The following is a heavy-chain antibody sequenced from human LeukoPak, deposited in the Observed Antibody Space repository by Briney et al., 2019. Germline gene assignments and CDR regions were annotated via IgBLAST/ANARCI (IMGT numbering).Heavy chain of an antibody. Sequence: PSETLSLTCTVSGVSIGDSCWSWIRQPAGKRLEFIGRVCTGRSPNTNYNPSLKSRATMSADTSKNQFSLKLTSVTAADTAMYYCAREEVFCSGGRCLRSYWGQGSLVTVSS. CDR1: GVSIGDSC. CDR2: VCTGRSPNT. CDR3: AREEVFCSGGRCLRSY. D-gene: IGHD2-15*01. V-gene: IGHV4-4*07. J-gene: IGHJ4*02.